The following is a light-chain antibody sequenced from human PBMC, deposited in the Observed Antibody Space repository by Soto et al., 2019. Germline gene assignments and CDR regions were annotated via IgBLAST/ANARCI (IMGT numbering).Light chain of an antibody. Sequence: IQMSQFSSTLSAVAVDRVSSTSQAIHSSSRWYAWYQQKPGKAPKHLVYDTSSLESGVPTGCGGSRYVTVFTLTISSHQPDDFATYYCHHYRTFGQGTKVDIK. CDR1: HSSSRW. CDR3: HHYRT. J-gene: IGKJ1*01. CDR2: DTS. V-gene: IGKV1-5*01.